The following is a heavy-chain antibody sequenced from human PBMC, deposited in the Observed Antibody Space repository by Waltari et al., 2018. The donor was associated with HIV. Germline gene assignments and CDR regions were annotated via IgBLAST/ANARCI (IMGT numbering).Heavy chain of an antibody. Sequence: EVQLVESGGGSVQPGGSLRLSCTVSGFTFSRSWMTWVRQAPGRGLEWVANIKEDGSDRSYVESVKGRFIISRDNAKNSLFLQMYGLGAEDTGVYYCARLQWATQNLDFWGQGTLVTVSS. J-gene: IGHJ4*02. CDR3: ARLQWATQNLDF. CDR1: GFTFSRSW. D-gene: IGHD6-19*01. CDR2: IKEDGSDR. V-gene: IGHV3-7*01.